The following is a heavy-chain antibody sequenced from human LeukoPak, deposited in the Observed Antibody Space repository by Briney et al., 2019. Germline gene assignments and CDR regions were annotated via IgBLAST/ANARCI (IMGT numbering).Heavy chain of an antibody. J-gene: IGHJ4*02. CDR1: GFTVTSNW. Sequence: GGSLRLSCAASGFTVTSNWIHWVRQAPGKWLVWVSRIDDAGSGTSYADSVKGRFTISRDTAKNTVYLQMNSLRADDTAVYYCATVFDLWGQGTLVTVSS. CDR3: ATVFDL. V-gene: IGHV3-74*01. CDR2: IDDAGSGT.